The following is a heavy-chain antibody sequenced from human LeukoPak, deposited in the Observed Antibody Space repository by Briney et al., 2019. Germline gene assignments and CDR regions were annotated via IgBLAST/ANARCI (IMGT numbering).Heavy chain of an antibody. Sequence: SETLSLTCGVSGGSISNYYWAWIRQPPGKEPELIGYISTSGTTKYTPSLSSRGTISLDTSMNQFSLRLASVTAADTAVYYCARLGMDWLHLDSWGQGTLVTVSS. CDR2: ISTSGTT. CDR3: ARLGMDWLHLDS. J-gene: IGHJ5*01. CDR1: GGSISNYY. D-gene: IGHD3/OR15-3a*01. V-gene: IGHV4-4*09.